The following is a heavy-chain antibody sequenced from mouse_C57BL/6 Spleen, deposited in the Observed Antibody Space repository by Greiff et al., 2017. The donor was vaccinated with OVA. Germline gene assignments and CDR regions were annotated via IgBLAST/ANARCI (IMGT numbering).Heavy chain of an antibody. CDR1: GYTFTSYW. J-gene: IGHJ2*01. D-gene: IGHD1-1*01. CDR2: INPSNGGT. V-gene: IGHV1-53*01. CDR3: ARSCGSEGGDYFDY. Sequence: VQLQQSGTELVKPGASVKLSCKASGYTFTSYWMHWVKQRPGQGLEWIGNINPSNGGTNYNEKFKSKATLTLDKSSSTAYMQLSSLTSEDSAVYYCARSCGSEGGDYFDYWGQGTTLTVSS.